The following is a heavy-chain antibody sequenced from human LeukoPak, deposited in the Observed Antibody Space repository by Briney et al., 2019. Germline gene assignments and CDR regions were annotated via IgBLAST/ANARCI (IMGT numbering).Heavy chain of an antibody. J-gene: IGHJ4*02. D-gene: IGHD3-10*01. CDR3: ARGAWFGESHFDY. CDR2: IIPIFGTA. V-gene: IGHV1-69*13. CDR1: GGTFSSYA. Sequence: SVKVSCKASGGTFSSYAISWVRQAPGQGLEWMGGIIPIFGTANYAQKYQGRVTITADESTSTAYMELSSLRSEDTAVYYCARGAWFGESHFDYWGQGTLVTVSS.